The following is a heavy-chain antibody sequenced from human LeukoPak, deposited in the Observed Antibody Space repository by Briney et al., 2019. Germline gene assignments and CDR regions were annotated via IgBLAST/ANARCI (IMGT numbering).Heavy chain of an antibody. V-gene: IGHV3-21*01. J-gene: IGHJ4*02. D-gene: IGHD4-17*01. CDR3: AREVVGDSDY. CDR1: GFTFSSYW. CDR2: ISSSSSYI. Sequence: GGSLRLSCAASGFTFSSYWMHWVRQAPGKGLEWVSSISSSSSYIYYADSVKGRFTVSRDNAKNSLYLQMNSLRAEDTAVYYCAREVVGDSDYWGQGTLVTVSS.